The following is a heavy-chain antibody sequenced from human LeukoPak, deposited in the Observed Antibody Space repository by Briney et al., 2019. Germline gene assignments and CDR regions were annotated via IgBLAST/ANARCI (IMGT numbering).Heavy chain of an antibody. Sequence: GGSLRLSCAASGFTFSSHAMSWVRQAPGKGLEWGSGISGSGGSTSYPSSVQRRFTISTDNSKNTVYLQMNSLTAEDTAVYYCAKGVYFWGQGTLVTVSS. D-gene: IGHD3-3*01. V-gene: IGHV3-23*01. CDR3: AKGVYF. CDR2: ISGSGGST. J-gene: IGHJ4*02. CDR1: GFTFSSHA.